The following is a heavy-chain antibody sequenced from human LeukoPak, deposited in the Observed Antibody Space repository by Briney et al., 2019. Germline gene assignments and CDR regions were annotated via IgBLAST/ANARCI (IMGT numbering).Heavy chain of an antibody. CDR3: ARWLHQQADMDV. CDR1: GDSVSSNSAA. CDR2: TYYRSKWFN. D-gene: IGHD5-24*01. J-gene: IGHJ6*02. V-gene: IGHV6-1*01. Sequence: SQTLSLTCAISGDSVSSNSAAWNWIRQSPSRGLEWLGRTYYRSKWFNNYAISVKSRITIDPGTSKNQFSLQLNSVTPEDTAVYYCARWLHQQADMDVWGQGTTVTVSS.